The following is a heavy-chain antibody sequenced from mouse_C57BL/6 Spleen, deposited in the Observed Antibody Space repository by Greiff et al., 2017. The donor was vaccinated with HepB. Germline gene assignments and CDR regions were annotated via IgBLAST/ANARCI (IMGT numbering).Heavy chain of an antibody. CDR3: ARGGNYYGSRAGFAY. J-gene: IGHJ3*01. Sequence: QVQLQQSGAELVRPGSSVKLSCKASGYTFTSYWMHWVKQRPIQGLEWIGNIDPSDSETHYNQKFKDKATLTVDKSSSTAYMQLSSLTSEDSAVYYCARGGNYYGSRAGFAYWGQGTLVTVSA. V-gene: IGHV1-52*01. D-gene: IGHD1-1*01. CDR1: GYTFTSYW. CDR2: IDPSDSET.